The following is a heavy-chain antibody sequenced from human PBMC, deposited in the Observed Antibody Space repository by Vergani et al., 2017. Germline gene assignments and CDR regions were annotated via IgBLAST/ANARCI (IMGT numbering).Heavy chain of an antibody. CDR1: GGSIRSTFYY. D-gene: IGHD2-2*02. J-gene: IGHJ4*02. V-gene: IGHV4-39*01. Sequence: QLQLQESDPGLVKPSETLSLTCTVSGGSIRSTFYYWGWIRQPPGKGLEWIGTIYYSGSTYYNPSLKIRVTISVDTSKTQFSLKRNSVTAADTAVYYCATIGYRRWGYYFDYWGQGSLVTVSS. CDR3: ATIGYRRWGYYFDY. CDR2: IYYSGST.